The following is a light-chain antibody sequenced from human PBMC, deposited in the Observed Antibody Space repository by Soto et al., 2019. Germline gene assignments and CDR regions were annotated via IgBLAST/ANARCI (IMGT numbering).Light chain of an antibody. J-gene: IGKJ2*01. CDR1: QSVFYRSKNKNY. V-gene: IGKV4-1*01. CDR3: QQYYGIPYT. Sequence: DIVMTQSPDSLAVSLGERATINCKSSQSVFYRSKNKNYLAWYQQKPGQPPNLLIYWASTRESGVPDRFSGSGSGTDFTLSISSLQAEDVAVYFCQQYYGIPYTFGQQTKLEIK. CDR2: WAS.